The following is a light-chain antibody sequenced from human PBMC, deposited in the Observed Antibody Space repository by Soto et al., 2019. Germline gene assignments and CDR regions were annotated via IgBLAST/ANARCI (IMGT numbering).Light chain of an antibody. V-gene: IGKV1-39*01. J-gene: IGKJ4*01. CDR3: QQFNTYPT. Sequence: DIQMTQSPSSLSASVGDRVTITCRASQSISSYLNWYQQKPGKAPKLLIYAASSLQSGVPSRFSGSGSGTDFTLTISSLQPEDFATYCCQQFNTYPTFGGGTKVDI. CDR1: QSISSY. CDR2: AAS.